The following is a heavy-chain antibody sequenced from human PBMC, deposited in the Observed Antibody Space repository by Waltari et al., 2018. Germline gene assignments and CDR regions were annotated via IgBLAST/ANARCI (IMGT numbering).Heavy chain of an antibody. D-gene: IGHD3-16*01. V-gene: IGHV4-39*01. Sequence: QLQLQESGPGLVKPSETLSLTCTVSGGSISSSNYFWGWIRRPPGKGLEWIGSIFYSGSSYYNPSLKTRVTISVDTSKNQFSLKLSSVTAADTAVYYCARLPFTSSRGMRFDYWGQGTLVTVSS. CDR3: ARLPFTSSRGMRFDY. J-gene: IGHJ4*02. CDR1: GGSISSSNYF. CDR2: IFYSGSS.